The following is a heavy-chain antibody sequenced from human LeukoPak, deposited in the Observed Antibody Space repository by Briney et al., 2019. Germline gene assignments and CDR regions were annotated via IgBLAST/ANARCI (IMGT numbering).Heavy chain of an antibody. Sequence: AGGSLRLSCAASGFTFDDYAMHWVRHAPGKGLEWVSGISWNSGSIGYADSVKGRFTISRDNAKNSLYLQMNSLRAEDTALYYCAKDMTVRGVRGAEGDYYYYGMDVWGQGTTVTVSS. V-gene: IGHV3-9*01. CDR1: GFTFDDYA. CDR3: AKDMTVRGVRGAEGDYYYYGMDV. D-gene: IGHD3-10*01. J-gene: IGHJ6*02. CDR2: ISWNSGSI.